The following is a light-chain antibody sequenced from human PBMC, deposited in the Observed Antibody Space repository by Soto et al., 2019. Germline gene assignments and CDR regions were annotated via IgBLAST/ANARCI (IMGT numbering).Light chain of an antibody. CDR1: QSISNNY. V-gene: IGKV3-20*01. J-gene: IGKJ2*02. Sequence: EIVLVQSPGTLSLSPGERATLSCRASQSISNNYLAWYQQKPGQAPRLLIYVAASRATDVPDRFSGSGTGTDFSLTITRQEPEDFAGNNCQEDGVAHLMCTMGQGTKV. CDR3: QEDGVAHLMCT. CDR2: VAA.